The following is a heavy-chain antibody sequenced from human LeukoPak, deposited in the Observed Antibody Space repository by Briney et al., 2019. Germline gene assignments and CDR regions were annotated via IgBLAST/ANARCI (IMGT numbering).Heavy chain of an antibody. CDR1: GFTFSNYW. J-gene: IGHJ6*03. CDR2: IRYDGRKK. CDR3: AKDPSTQYYSYYYMDV. Sequence: GGSLRLSCAASGFTFSNYWMSWVRQAPGKGLEWVASIRYDGRKKDYVDSVKGRFTISRDNSKNTLYPQVNSLRAEDTAVYYCAKDPSTQYYSYYYMDVWGKGTTVTISS. D-gene: IGHD2-2*01. V-gene: IGHV3-30*02.